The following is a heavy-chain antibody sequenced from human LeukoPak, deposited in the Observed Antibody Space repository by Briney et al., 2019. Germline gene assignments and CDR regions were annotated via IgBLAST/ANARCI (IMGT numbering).Heavy chain of an antibody. CDR1: GGTFSSYA. Sequence: SVKVSCKASGGTFSSYAISWVRQAPGQGLEWMGGIIPIFGTANYAQKFQGRVTITTDESTSTAYMELSSLRSEDTAVYYCAQFCGGDCYPPHDAFDIWGQGTMVTVS. J-gene: IGHJ3*02. CDR2: IIPIFGTA. CDR3: AQFCGGDCYPPHDAFDI. V-gene: IGHV1-69*05. D-gene: IGHD2-21*02.